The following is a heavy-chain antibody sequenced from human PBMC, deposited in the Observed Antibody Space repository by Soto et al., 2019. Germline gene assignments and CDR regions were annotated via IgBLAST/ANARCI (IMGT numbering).Heavy chain of an antibody. CDR2: INWNSGIT. V-gene: IGHV3-9*01. CDR3: ARGRGALTVVSNWFDP. Sequence: GGSLRLSCVAFGFNFEDYAMHWIRQAPGKGLEWVSGINWNSGITGYADSVKGRFTISRDNANNSLHLEMSSLKTEDTALYYRARGRGALTVVSNWFDPWGQGTLVTVSS. J-gene: IGHJ5*02. CDR1: GFNFEDYA. D-gene: IGHD2-15*01.